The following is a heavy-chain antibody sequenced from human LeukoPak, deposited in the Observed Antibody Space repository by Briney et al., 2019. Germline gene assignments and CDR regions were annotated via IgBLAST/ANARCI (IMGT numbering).Heavy chain of an antibody. V-gene: IGHV3-23*01. D-gene: IGHD5-18*01. J-gene: IGHJ4*02. CDR3: AKTNTYVNFDY. CDR1: GFTFSNSA. CDR2: VSGCGDIT. Sequence: PGGSLRLSCTASGFTFSNSAMSWVRQAPGKGLEWVSIVSGCGDITYYADSVKGRFTISRDNSKNTLYLQMNSLRAEDTAVYYCAKTNTYVNFDYWGQGTLVTVSS.